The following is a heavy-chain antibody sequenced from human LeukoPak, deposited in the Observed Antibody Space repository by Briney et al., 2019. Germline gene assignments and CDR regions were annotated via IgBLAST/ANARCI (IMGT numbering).Heavy chain of an antibody. V-gene: IGHV3-21*01. J-gene: IGHJ3*02. D-gene: IGHD1-26*01. CDR1: GFTFSSYS. CDR3: ARGWELREAAWAFDI. Sequence: PGGSLRLSCAASGFTFSSYSMNWVRQAPGKGLEWVSSISSSSSYIYYADSVKGRFTISRDSAKNSLYLQMNSLRAEDTAVYYCARGWELREAAWAFDIWGQGTMVTVSS. CDR2: ISSSSSYI.